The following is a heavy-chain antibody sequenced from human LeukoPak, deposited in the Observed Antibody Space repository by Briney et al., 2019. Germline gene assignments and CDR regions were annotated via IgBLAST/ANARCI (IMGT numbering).Heavy chain of an antibody. CDR1: GFTFSNYA. CDR3: ANGFTVVDY. V-gene: IGHV3-23*01. CDR2: ISGSGGST. J-gene: IGHJ4*02. D-gene: IGHD6-25*01. Sequence: GGSLRLSCAASGFTFSNYAMSWVRQAPGKGLEWVSAISGSGGSTYYADSVKGRFTISRDNSKNTPYLQMNSLRAEDTAVYYCANGFTVVDYWGQGTLVTVSS.